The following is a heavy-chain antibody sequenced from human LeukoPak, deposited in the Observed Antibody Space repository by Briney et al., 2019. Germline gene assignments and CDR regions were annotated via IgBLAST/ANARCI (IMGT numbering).Heavy chain of an antibody. CDR2: IFWSSGRV. Sequence: GGSLRLSCEASGFTFDDDVIHWVRQTPGKGLEWVSGIFWSSGRVVYAESVKGRFSISRDSAKNSLYLQMNSLRGEDTAVYYCAKSYPGSEYYGMDVWGQGTTVTVSS. CDR1: GFTFDDDV. J-gene: IGHJ6*02. D-gene: IGHD2/OR15-2a*01. V-gene: IGHV3-9*01. CDR3: AKSYPGSEYYGMDV.